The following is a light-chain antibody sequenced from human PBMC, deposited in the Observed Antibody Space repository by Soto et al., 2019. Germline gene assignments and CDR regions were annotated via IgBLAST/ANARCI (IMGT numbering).Light chain of an antibody. CDR3: CSYTSSSTYV. CDR2: DVS. V-gene: IGLV2-14*01. Sequence: QSALTQPASVSGSPGQSITISCTGSSSDVGGYNYVSWYQQHPGKAPKVMIYDVSNRPSGVSNRFSGSKSGNTASLTISGLQTEDEADYYCCSYTSSSTYVFGTGT. CDR1: SSDVGGYNY. J-gene: IGLJ1*01.